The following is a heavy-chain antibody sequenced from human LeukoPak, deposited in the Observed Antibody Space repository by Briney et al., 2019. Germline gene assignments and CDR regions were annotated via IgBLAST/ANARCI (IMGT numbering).Heavy chain of an antibody. V-gene: IGHV3-20*04. Sequence: GGSLRLSCAASGFTFEGYGMSWVRQVPGKGLEWVSGINWDGGSTGYADAVKGRFTISRDNAKNSVYLQMNSLRADDTALYYCAKDFWGFSFGYWGQGTLVTVSS. J-gene: IGHJ4*02. CDR3: AKDFWGFSFGY. CDR2: INWDGGST. D-gene: IGHD7-27*01. CDR1: GFTFEGYG.